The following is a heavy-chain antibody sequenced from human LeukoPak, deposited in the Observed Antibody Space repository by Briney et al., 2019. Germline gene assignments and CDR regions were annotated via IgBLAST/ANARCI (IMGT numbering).Heavy chain of an antibody. CDR2: ISWNSGSI. CDR1: GFTFDDYA. D-gene: IGHD6-13*01. CDR3: ARSSSWTEGSVEFDY. J-gene: IGHJ4*02. Sequence: PGGSLRLSCAASGFTFDDYAMHWVRQAPGKGLEWVSGISWNSGSIGYADSVKGRFTISRDNAKNSLYLQMNSLRAEDTALYYCARSSSWTEGSVEFDYWGQGTLVTVSS. V-gene: IGHV3-9*01.